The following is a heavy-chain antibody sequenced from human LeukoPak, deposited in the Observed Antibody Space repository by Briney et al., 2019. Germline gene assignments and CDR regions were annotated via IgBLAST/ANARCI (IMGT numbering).Heavy chain of an antibody. CDR3: ARQTVPYYDFWSGYLS. Sequence: SETLSLTCTVSGGSISSSSYYWGWIRQPPGKGLEWIGSIYYSGSTYYNPSLKSRVTISVDTSKNQFSLKPSSVTAADTAVYYCARQTVPYYDFWSGYLSWGQGTLVTVSS. D-gene: IGHD3-3*01. CDR2: IYYSGST. CDR1: GGSISSSSYY. V-gene: IGHV4-39*01. J-gene: IGHJ1*01.